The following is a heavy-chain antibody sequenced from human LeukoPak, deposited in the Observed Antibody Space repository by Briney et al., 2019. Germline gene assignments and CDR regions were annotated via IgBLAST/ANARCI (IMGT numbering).Heavy chain of an antibody. V-gene: IGHV3-30*02. CDR3: ARGQRAHVEWSSYMDV. D-gene: IGHD3-3*01. Sequence: GGSLRLSCVASGFTFSYYGMHWVRQAPGKGLEWVAFIRYVERDKYYADSVKGRFTISRDNSKNTLYLQMNNLRAEDTAVYYCARGQRAHVEWSSYMDVWGKGTTVTVSS. CDR2: IRYVERDK. J-gene: IGHJ6*03. CDR1: GFTFSYYG.